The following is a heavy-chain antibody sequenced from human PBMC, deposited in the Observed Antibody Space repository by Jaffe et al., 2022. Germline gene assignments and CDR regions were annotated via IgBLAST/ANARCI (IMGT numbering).Heavy chain of an antibody. V-gene: IGHV1-69*01. Sequence: QVQLVQSGAEVKKPGSSVKVSCKASGGTFSSYAISWVRQAPGQGLEWMGGIIPIFGTANYAQKFQGRVTITADESTSTAYMELSSLRSEDTAVYYCARGTIGYCTGGVCYDYYYYYMDVWGKGTTVTVSS. CDR3: ARGTIGYCTGGVCYDYYYYYMDV. D-gene: IGHD2-8*02. CDR2: IIPIFGTA. CDR1: GGTFSSYA. J-gene: IGHJ6*03.